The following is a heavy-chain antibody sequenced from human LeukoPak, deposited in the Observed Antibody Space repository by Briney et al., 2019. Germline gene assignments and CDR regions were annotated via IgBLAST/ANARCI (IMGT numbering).Heavy chain of an antibody. CDR1: GGSIISGGYY. D-gene: IGHD3-22*01. V-gene: IGHV4-31*03. CDR2: IYYSGST. J-gene: IGHJ4*02. CDR3: ARDTTTMIAEY. Sequence: SESLSLTCTVSGGSIISGGYYWSWIRQHPGKGLEWIGYIYYSGSTYYNPSLKSRVTISVDTSKNQFSLKLTSVTAADTAIYYCARDTTTMIAEYWGQGTPVTVSS.